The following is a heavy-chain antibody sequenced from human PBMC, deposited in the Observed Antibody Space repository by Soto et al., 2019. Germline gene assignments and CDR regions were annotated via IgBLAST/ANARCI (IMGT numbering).Heavy chain of an antibody. CDR2: IYYSGST. D-gene: IGHD3-10*01. V-gene: IGHV4-31*03. J-gene: IGHJ4*02. CDR1: GGSISSGAYY. CDR3: ARGGSRGVISY. Sequence: QVQLQESGPGLVKPSQTLSLTCTVSGGSISSGAYYWGWIRQHPGKGLEWIGYIYYSGSTYYNPSLKSRVTISVDTSKNQFSLKLSSVTAADTAVYYCARGGSRGVISYWGQGTLVTVSS.